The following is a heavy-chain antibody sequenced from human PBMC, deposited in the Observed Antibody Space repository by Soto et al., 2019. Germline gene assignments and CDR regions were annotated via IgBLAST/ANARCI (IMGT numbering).Heavy chain of an antibody. J-gene: IGHJ5*02. Sequence: GXSVKVSCAASGYSFTNNDCSWVRQTNGQGLEWMGWMNPGSGDTGYAQKFQGRVTMTRDISIATAYMELSSLRSDDTAIYYCARMEKFGSLNRFDPWGQATLVTVSS. V-gene: IGHV1-8*01. CDR2: MNPGSGDT. CDR1: GYSFTNND. D-gene: IGHD3-10*01. CDR3: ARMEKFGSLNRFDP.